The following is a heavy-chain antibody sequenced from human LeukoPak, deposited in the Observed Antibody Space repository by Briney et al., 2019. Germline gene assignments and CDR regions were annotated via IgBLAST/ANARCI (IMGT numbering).Heavy chain of an antibody. V-gene: IGHV1-69*04. CDR3: ASLTGTSDDAFDI. D-gene: IGHD1-7*01. J-gene: IGHJ3*02. CDR1: GGTFSSYA. CDR2: IIPILGIA. Sequence: ASVKVSCKASGGTFSSYAISWVRQAPGQGLEWMGRIIPILGIANYAQKFQGRVTITADKSTSTAYMELSSLRSEDTAVYYCASLTGTSDDAFDIWGQGTMVTVSS.